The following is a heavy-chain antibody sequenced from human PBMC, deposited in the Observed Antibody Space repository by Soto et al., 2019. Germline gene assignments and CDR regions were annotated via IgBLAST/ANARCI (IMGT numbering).Heavy chain of an antibody. Sequence: GGSLRLSCTASGFTFGDYAMSWFCQAPGKGLEWVGFIRSKAYGGTTEYAASVKGRFTISRDDSKSIAYLQMNSLKTEDTAVYYCTRDRWGDYYYYYYMDVWGKGTTVTVSS. CDR1: GFTFGDYA. J-gene: IGHJ6*03. D-gene: IGHD3-16*01. CDR3: TRDRWGDYYYYYYMDV. V-gene: IGHV3-49*03. CDR2: IRSKAYGGTT.